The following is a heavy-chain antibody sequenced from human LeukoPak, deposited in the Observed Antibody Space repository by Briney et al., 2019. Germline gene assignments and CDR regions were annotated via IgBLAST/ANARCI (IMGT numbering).Heavy chain of an antibody. D-gene: IGHD2-15*01. Sequence: ASVKVSCTASGYTFTSYGISWVRQAPGQGLEWMGWISAYNGNTNYAQKLQGRVTMTTDISTSTAYMELRSLRSDDTAVYYCARDCSGGSCYSTVDYWGQGTLVTVSS. V-gene: IGHV1-18*04. CDR1: GYTFTSYG. J-gene: IGHJ4*02. CDR3: ARDCSGGSCYSTVDY. CDR2: ISAYNGNT.